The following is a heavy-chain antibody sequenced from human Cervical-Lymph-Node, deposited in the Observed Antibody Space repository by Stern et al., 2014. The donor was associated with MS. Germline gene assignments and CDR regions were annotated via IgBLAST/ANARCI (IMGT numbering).Heavy chain of an antibody. Sequence: VQLVESGGCVVQPGRSLRLSCVASGFTFSSYAMHWVRQAPGKGLEWVAVIWYDGSNKFYADSVKGRFTISRDNSKNTLYLQMNSLRGEDTAVYYCAREGGNTAEYFQHWGQGTLVTVSS. CDR3: AREGGNTAEYFQH. CDR1: GFTFSSYA. D-gene: IGHD4-23*01. V-gene: IGHV3-33*01. J-gene: IGHJ1*01. CDR2: IWYDGSNK.